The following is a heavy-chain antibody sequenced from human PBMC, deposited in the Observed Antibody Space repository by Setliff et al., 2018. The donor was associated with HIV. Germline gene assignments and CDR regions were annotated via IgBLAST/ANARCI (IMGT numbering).Heavy chain of an antibody. CDR2: FYHSGSA. CDR3: VSGPLSGYGYYFDY. CDR1: GYSVSSGYY. Sequence: SETLSLTCAVSGYSVSSGYYWGWIRQPPGKGLEWIGSFYHSGSAFYNPSLKSRVTISLDTSKNQFSLKLRSVTAADTAVYYCVSGPLSGYGYYFDYWGQGALVTVSS. D-gene: IGHD3-3*01. J-gene: IGHJ4*02. V-gene: IGHV4-38-2*01.